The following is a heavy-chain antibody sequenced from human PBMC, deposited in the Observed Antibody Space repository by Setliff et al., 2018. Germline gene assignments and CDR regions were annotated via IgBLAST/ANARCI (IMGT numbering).Heavy chain of an antibody. CDR2: FRGSGGTT. D-gene: IGHD3-22*01. CDR3: VRDRTTGYYDSSGFNWFDP. V-gene: IGHV3-23*01. CDR1: GFTFRDYS. J-gene: IGHJ5*02. Sequence: GGSLRLSCATSGFTFRDYSLTWVRQAPGKGLEWVSGFRGSGGTTYYADSVKGRFTISRDNSKNTLFLQMNGLRAEDTALYYCVRDRTTGYYDSSGFNWFDPWGQGTLVTVSS.